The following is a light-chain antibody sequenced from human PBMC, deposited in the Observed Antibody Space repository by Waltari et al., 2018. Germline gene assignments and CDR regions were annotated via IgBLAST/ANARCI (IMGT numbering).Light chain of an antibody. Sequence: QSALTQPASVSGSPGQSITFSCTGTSSDVGGYNYVSWYQQHPGKVPKLMIYEVSNRPSGVSNRFSGSKSGNTASLTISGLQAEDEADYYCCSYAGSSTSLVFGGGTKLTVL. V-gene: IGLV2-23*02. J-gene: IGLJ2*01. CDR1: SSDVGGYNY. CDR3: CSYAGSSTSLV. CDR2: EVS.